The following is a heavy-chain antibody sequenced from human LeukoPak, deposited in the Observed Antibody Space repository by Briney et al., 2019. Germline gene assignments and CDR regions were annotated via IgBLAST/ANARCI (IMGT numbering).Heavy chain of an antibody. V-gene: IGHV3-30*02. CDR2: IRYDGSNK. CDR1: GFTFSSYG. J-gene: IGHJ6*02. Sequence: GGSLRLSCAASGFTFSSYGMHWVRQAPGKGLEWVAFIRYDGSNKYYADSVKGRFTISRDNSKNTLYLQMNSLRAEDTAVYYCAKAYYDSSGYYYEVILDYYYYYGMDVWGQGTTVTVSS. CDR3: AKAYYDSSGYYYEVILDYYYYYGMDV. D-gene: IGHD3-22*01.